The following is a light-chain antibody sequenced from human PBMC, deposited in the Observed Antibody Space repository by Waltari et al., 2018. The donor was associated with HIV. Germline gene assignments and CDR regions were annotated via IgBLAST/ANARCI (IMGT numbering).Light chain of an antibody. CDR2: GVT. V-gene: IGLV2-14*01. Sequence: QSALTQPASVSGSPGQSITIPCTGTNSDIGSHNFVSWYQQHQDQAPRLILFGVTRRPSGISSRFSGLKSGNTASLTIFGLQDEDEADYYCSSYTSFKTVVFGGGTKLTVL. CDR1: NSDIGSHNF. CDR3: SSYTSFKTVV. J-gene: IGLJ3*02.